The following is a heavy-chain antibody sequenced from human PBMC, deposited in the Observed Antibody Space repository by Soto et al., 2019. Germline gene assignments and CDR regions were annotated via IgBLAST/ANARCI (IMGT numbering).Heavy chain of an antibody. Sequence: HPGGSLRLSCAASGFTFSSYGMHWVRQAPGKGLEWVAVIWYDGSNKYYADSVKGRFTISRDNSKNTLYLQMNSLRAEDTAVYYCARWYSSGWYGYGMDVWGQGTTVTVSS. D-gene: IGHD6-19*01. CDR2: IWYDGSNK. J-gene: IGHJ6*02. V-gene: IGHV3-33*01. CDR3: ARWYSSGWYGYGMDV. CDR1: GFTFSSYG.